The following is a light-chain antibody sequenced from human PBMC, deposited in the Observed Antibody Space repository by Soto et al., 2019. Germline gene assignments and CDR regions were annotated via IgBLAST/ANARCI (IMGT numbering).Light chain of an antibody. CDR3: QLYNNWPPT. CDR1: QSVSSN. Sequence: EIVMTQSPATLSVSPGERATLSCRASQSVSSNLAWYQQKPGQAPRLLIYGASTRAPGIPARFSGSGSGTEFTLTISSLQSEEFAVYYCQLYNNWPPTFGGGTKVAIK. J-gene: IGKJ4*02. CDR2: GAS. V-gene: IGKV3-15*01.